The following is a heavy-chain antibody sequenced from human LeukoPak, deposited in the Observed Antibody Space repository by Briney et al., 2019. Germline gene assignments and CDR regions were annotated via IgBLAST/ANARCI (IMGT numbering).Heavy chain of an antibody. D-gene: IGHD3-10*01. J-gene: IGHJ4*02. CDR3: ARTYYYGSGSYYTVTY. V-gene: IGHV3-33*01. CDR1: GFTFSTYG. Sequence: GGSLRLSCAASGFTFSTYGMHWVRQAPGKGLEWVAVIWYDGSNKYYADSVKGRFTISRDNSKNTLYLQMNSLRAEDTAVYYCARTYYYGSGSYYTVTYWGQGTLVTVSS. CDR2: IWYDGSNK.